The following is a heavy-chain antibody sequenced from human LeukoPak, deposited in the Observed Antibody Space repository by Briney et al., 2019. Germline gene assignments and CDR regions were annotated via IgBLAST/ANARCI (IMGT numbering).Heavy chain of an antibody. J-gene: IGHJ5*02. CDR3: ARAFWDCSSTSCYSSWFDP. CDR2: IIPIFGTA. CDR1: GGTFSSYA. Sequence: GASVNVSCKASGGTFSSYAISWVRQAPGQGFEWMGGIIPIFGTANYAQKFQGRVTITADESTSTAYMELSSLRSEDTAVYYCARAFWDCSSTSCYSSWFDPWGQGTLVTVSS. D-gene: IGHD2-2*01. V-gene: IGHV1-69*13.